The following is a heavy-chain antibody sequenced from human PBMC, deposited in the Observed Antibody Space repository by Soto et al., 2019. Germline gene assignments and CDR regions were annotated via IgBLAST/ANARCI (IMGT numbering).Heavy chain of an antibody. CDR2: INHSGST. D-gene: IGHD6-13*01. CDR3: ARGQEAAAGWFDP. CDR1: GGSFSGYY. J-gene: IGHJ5*02. V-gene: IGHV4-34*01. Sequence: PSETLSLTCAVYGGSFSGYYWSWIRQPPGKGLEWIGEINHSGSTNYNPSLKSRVTISVDTSKNQFSLKLSSVTAADTAVYYCARGQEAAAGWFDPWGQGTRVTVSS.